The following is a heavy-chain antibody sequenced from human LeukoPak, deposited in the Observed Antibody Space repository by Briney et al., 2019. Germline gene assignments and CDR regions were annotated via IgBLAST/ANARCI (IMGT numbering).Heavy chain of an antibody. CDR3: ARRAITMIVVDDAFDI. CDR1: GYSFTSYW. V-gene: IGHV5-51*01. Sequence: GESLKISCKGSGYSFTSYWIGWVRQMPGKGLEWMGIIYPGDSDTRYSPSFQGQVTISADKSISTAYLQWSSLKASDTAMYYCARRAITMIVVDDAFDIWGQGTMVTVSS. CDR2: IYPGDSDT. D-gene: IGHD3-22*01. J-gene: IGHJ3*02.